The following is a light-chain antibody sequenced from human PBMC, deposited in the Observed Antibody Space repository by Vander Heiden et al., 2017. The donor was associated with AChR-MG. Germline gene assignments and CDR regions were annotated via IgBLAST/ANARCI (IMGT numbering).Light chain of an antibody. CDR1: QSVSSSY. CDR2: GAS. V-gene: IGKV3-20*01. CDR3: QQYCSSLST. J-gene: IGKJ3*01. Sequence: EIVLTQSPGTLSLSPGERATLSCRASQSVSSSYLAWYQQKPGQAPRLLIYGASSRATGIPDRFSGSGSGTDFTLTISRLEPEDFAVYYCQQYCSSLSTFGHGTKVDIK.